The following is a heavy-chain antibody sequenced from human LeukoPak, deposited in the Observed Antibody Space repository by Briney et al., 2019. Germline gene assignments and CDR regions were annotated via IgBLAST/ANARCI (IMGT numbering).Heavy chain of an antibody. Sequence: SETLSLTCAVYGGSFSGYYWSWIRQPPGKGLEWIGEINHSGSTNYNPSLKSRVTISVDTSKNQFSLKLSSVTAADTAVYYCARADTLSSSWYSWGKGTLVTVSS. CDR2: INHSGST. V-gene: IGHV4-34*01. D-gene: IGHD6-13*01. J-gene: IGHJ4*02. CDR3: ARADTLSSSWYS. CDR1: GGSFSGYY.